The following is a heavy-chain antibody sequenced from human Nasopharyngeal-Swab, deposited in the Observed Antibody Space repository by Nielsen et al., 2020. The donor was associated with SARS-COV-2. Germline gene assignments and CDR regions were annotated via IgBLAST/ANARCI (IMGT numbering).Heavy chain of an antibody. CDR1: GYTLTELS. V-gene: IGHV1-24*01. D-gene: IGHD1-26*01. J-gene: IGHJ4*02. CDR3: TTVAGSYGRFDY. CDR2: FDPEDGET. Sequence: ASVKVSCKVSGYTLTELSMHWVRQALGKGLEWVGGFDPEDGETIYAQKFQGRVTMTEDTSTDTAYMELSSLTSEDTAVYYCTTVAGSYGRFDYWGQGTLVTVSS.